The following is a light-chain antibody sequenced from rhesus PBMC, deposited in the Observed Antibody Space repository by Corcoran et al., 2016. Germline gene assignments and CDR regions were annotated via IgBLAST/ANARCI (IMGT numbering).Light chain of an antibody. CDR2: GAS. J-gene: IGKJ3*01. CDR3: QQSSNLFT. V-gene: IGKV3-24*04. Sequence: ETVVTQSPATLSLSPGERATLSCRASQSVGSYLAWYQQKPGQAPRLLIYGASSRATGIPDRFRGSGSGTDFPLTISSLEPEDVGVYYCQQSSNLFTFGPGTKLDIK. CDR1: QSVGSY.